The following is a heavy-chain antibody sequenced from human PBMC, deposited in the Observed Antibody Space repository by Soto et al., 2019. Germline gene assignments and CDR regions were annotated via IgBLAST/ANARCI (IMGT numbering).Heavy chain of an antibody. D-gene: IGHD2-15*01. CDR3: ATVGRYCSGGSCYRSIDAFAI. Sequence: PSETLSLTCTVSGGSISSYYWSWIRQPPGKGLEWIGYIYYSGSTNYNPSLKSRVTISVDTSKNQFSLKLSSVTAADTAVYYCATVGRYCSGGSCYRSIDAFAIWGQGTMVTVSS. CDR2: IYYSGST. CDR1: GGSISSYY. V-gene: IGHV4-59*01. J-gene: IGHJ3*02.